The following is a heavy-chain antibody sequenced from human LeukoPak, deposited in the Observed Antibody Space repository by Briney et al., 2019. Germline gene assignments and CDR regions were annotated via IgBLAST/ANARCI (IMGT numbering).Heavy chain of an antibody. J-gene: IGHJ5*02. D-gene: IGHD2-15*01. V-gene: IGHV4-30-4*01. CDR3: ARVNHVYCSTAACFRAGWFDP. Sequence: PSQTLSLTCIVSGGSIGRGDYFWTWIRRPPGKGLEWIGYISYSGSAHYNPSLKSRLTISIDRSKTQFSLSLTSVTAADTAVYYCARVNHVYCSTAACFRAGWFDPWGQGTLVTVSS. CDR1: GGSIGRGDYF. CDR2: ISYSGSA.